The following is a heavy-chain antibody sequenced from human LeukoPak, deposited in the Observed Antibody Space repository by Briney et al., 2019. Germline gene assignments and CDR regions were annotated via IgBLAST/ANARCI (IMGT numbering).Heavy chain of an antibody. CDR1: GDSVSSNGVT. D-gene: IGHD2-2*01. CDR2: TYYRSTWYN. V-gene: IGHV6-1*01. CDR3: ARRLTQYDCFDP. Sequence: SQTLSLTCAISGDSVSSNGVTWNWIRQSPSRGLEWLGGTYYRSTWYNDYAVSVRGRITVNPDTSKNQFSLHLNSVTPEDTAVYYCARRLTQYDCFDPWGQGILVTVSS. J-gene: IGHJ5*02.